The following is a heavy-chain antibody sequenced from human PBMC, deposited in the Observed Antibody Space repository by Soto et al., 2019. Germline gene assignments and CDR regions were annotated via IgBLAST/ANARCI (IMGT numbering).Heavy chain of an antibody. D-gene: IGHD3-16*01. V-gene: IGHV1-18*01. CDR3: ARTWGSTNDY. J-gene: IGHJ4*02. CDR1: GYSYTSYG. CDR2: ISTYNGNT. Sequence: GTSVKVSCEASGYSYTSYGISWVRQAPGQGLEWMGWISTYNGNTNFTQKLQGRVTMTTDTSTSTAYMELRSLRSDDTAVYYCARTWGSTNDYWGRGTLVTVSS.